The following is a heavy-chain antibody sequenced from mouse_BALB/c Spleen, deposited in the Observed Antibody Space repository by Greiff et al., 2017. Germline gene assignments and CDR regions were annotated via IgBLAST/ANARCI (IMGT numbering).Heavy chain of an antibody. J-gene: IGHJ4*01. CDR2: IDPSDSYT. CDR1: GYTFTSYW. Sequence: QVQLQQPWAELVKPGASVKMSCKASGYTFTSYWMHWVKQRPGQGLEWIGTIDPSDSYTSYNQKFKGKATLTVDTSSSTAYMQLSSLTSEDSEVYYCTRRTVVAYYAMDDWGQGTSVTVSS. D-gene: IGHD1-1*01. CDR3: TRRTVVAYYAMDD. V-gene: IGHV1S127*01.